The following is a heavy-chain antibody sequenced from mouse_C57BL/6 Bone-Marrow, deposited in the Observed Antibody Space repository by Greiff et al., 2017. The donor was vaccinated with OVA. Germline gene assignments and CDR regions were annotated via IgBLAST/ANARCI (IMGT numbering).Heavy chain of an antibody. J-gene: IGHJ2*01. CDR3: AREGLLLPEVY. D-gene: IGHD2-3*01. V-gene: IGHV5-17*01. Sequence: EVQLVESGGGLVKPGGSLKLSCAASGFTFSDSGMHWVSQAPEKGLEWVAYISSGSSTIYYADTVQGRFTISRDNAKNTLFLQMTSLRSEDTAMYYCAREGLLLPEVYWGQGTTLTVSS. CDR2: ISSGSSTI. CDR1: GFTFSDSG.